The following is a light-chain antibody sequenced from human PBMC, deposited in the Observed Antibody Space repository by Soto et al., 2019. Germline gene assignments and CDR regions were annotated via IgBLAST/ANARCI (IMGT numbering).Light chain of an antibody. Sequence: QSVLTQPASVSGSPGQSIAISCTGTSSDVGAYNYVAWHQHHPGKVPKLMIYDVNSRPSGVSNRFSGSKSGNTASLTISGLQAKDEADYYCISYTSISTYVFGTGTKVTVL. CDR3: ISYTSISTYV. V-gene: IGLV2-14*03. CDR2: DVN. CDR1: SSDVGAYNY. J-gene: IGLJ1*01.